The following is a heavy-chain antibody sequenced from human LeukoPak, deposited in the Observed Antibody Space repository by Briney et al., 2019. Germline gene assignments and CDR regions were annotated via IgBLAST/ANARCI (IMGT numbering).Heavy chain of an antibody. Sequence: GGSLRLSCAASGFTFSSHWMSWVRQAPGKGLEWVANIKQDGSEKYYVDSVKGRFTISRDNAKNSLYLQMNSLRAEDTAVYYCARDSSHITMIGYFQHWGQGTLVTVSS. V-gene: IGHV3-7*01. J-gene: IGHJ1*01. CDR3: ARDSSHITMIGYFQH. CDR2: IKQDGSEK. D-gene: IGHD3-22*01. CDR1: GFTFSSHW.